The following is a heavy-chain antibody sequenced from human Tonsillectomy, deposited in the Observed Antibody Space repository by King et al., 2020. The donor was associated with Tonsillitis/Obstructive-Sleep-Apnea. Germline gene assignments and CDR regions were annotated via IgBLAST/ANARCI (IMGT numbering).Heavy chain of an antibody. V-gene: IGHV1-2*02. CDR3: ARGLGTGAYWYFDL. CDR2: INPDSGGT. D-gene: IGHD6-13*01. J-gene: IGHJ2*01. CDR1: AYTFTDYY. Sequence: QLVQSGAEVKKPGASVKVSCKASAYTFTDYYIHWVRQAPGQGLEWMGWINPDSGGTNFARTFQGRVTMTRHTSTSTAYMELSSLRFGDTAVYYCARGLGTGAYWYFDLWGRGTLVTVSS.